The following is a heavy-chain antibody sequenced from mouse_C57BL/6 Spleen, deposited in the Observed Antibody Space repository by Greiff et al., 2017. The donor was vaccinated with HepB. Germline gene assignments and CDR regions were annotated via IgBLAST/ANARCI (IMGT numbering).Heavy chain of an antibody. Sequence: EVKLVESGGGLVKPGGSLKLSCAASGFTFSSYAMSWVRQTPEKRLEWVATISDGGSYTYYPDNVKGRFTISRDNAKNNPYLQMIHLRSEDTAMYCCASEMAGYYGSSTVCYAMDYWGQGTSVTVSS. CDR2: ISDGGSYT. V-gene: IGHV5-4*03. CDR3: ASEMAGYYGSSTVCYAMDY. CDR1: GFTFSSYA. J-gene: IGHJ4*01. D-gene: IGHD1-1*01.